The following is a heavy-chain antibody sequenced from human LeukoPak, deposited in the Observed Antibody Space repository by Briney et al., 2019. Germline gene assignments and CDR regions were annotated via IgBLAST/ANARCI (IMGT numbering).Heavy chain of an antibody. V-gene: IGHV1-2*02. Sequence: ASVKVSCKASGGTFSSYAISWVRQAPGQGLEWMGWINPNSGGTNYAQKFQGRVTMTRDTSTSTAYMELSRLRSDDTAVYYCAILSVVVPAAPFDYWGQGTLVTVSS. CDR3: AILSVVVPAAPFDY. CDR2: INPNSGGT. D-gene: IGHD2-2*01. CDR1: GGTFSSYA. J-gene: IGHJ4*02.